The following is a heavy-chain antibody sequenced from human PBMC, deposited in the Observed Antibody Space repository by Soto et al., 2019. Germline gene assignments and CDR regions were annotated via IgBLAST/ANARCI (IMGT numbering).Heavy chain of an antibody. V-gene: IGHV4-31*03. CDR1: GGSISDGYY. CDR3: ARRDRSGYSYWLDT. J-gene: IGHJ5*02. D-gene: IGHD3-22*01. Sequence: QVQLQESGPGLVKPSQTLSLTCTVSGGSISDGYYWSWIRQHPGKGLEWIGSISDSGSTSYNPSLKRRLTISVDTSKNQCSLSLSSVTAADTAVYDCARRDRSGYSYWLDTWGQGTLVTVSS. CDR2: ISDSGST.